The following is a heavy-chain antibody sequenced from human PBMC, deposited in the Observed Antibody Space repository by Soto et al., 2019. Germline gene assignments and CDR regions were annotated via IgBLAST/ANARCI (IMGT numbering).Heavy chain of an antibody. J-gene: IGHJ4*02. D-gene: IGHD4-17*01. CDR3: ARDHGDFDY. CDR2: ISNTGFTI. V-gene: IGHV3-48*03. Sequence: PGGSLRLSCAASGFTFSDYEMNWVRQAPGKGLEWVSYISNTGFTIYYADSVRGRFAISRDNAKNSLYLQMNSLGAGDTAVYYCARDHGDFDYWGQGTRGTVSS. CDR1: GFTFSDYE.